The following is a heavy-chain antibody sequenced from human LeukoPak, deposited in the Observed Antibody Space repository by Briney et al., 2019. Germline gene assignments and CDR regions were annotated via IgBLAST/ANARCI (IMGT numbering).Heavy chain of an antibody. V-gene: IGHV3-7*04. CDR3: ARGLTRSDY. Sequence: PGGSLRLSCAASGFTFSNYAMSWVRQTPGKGLEWVANIKEDGSQKYYVDSVKGRFTISRDNAKNSLYLQMNSLRGEDTAVYYCARGLTRSDYWGQGTLVTVSS. J-gene: IGHJ4*02. CDR1: GFTFSNYA. CDR2: IKEDGSQK.